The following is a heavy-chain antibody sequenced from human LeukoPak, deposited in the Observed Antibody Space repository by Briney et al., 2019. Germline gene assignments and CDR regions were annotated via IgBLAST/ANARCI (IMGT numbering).Heavy chain of an antibody. CDR3: ARQGSSWSNSIWFDP. J-gene: IGHJ5*02. CDR2: IDPSDSYT. CDR1: GYSFTSYW. Sequence: GESPRISCKGSGYSFTSYWISRVRQMPGEGLEWMGRIDPSDSYTNYSPSFQGHVTISADKYISTAYLQWSSLKASDTAMYYCARQGSSWSNSIWFDPWGQGTLVTVSS. V-gene: IGHV5-10-1*01. D-gene: IGHD6-13*01.